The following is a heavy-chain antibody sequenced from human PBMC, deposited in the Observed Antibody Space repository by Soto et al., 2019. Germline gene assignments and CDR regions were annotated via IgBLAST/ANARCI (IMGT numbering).Heavy chain of an antibody. J-gene: IGHJ4*02. Sequence: SVTLSLTCTVSASYVSGGIYYWTWIRQPPGKGLEWIGYIYHRETTNYNASLRSRVTISVDTSKNHFSLRLTSVTAADTAVYYCARYRDYGDYGYFDSWGQGTLVTVSS. CDR2: IYHRETT. D-gene: IGHD4-17*01. CDR1: ASYVSGGIYY. CDR3: ARYRDYGDYGYFDS. V-gene: IGHV4-61*03.